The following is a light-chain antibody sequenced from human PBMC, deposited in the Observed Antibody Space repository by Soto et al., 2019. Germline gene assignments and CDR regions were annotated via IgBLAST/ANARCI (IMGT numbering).Light chain of an antibody. J-gene: IGKJ2*01. Sequence: DIVMTQSPDSLAVSLGERATINCKSSQSVLYSSNNKNYLAWYQQRPGQPPKLLLYWASTRESGVPDRFSGSGSGTDFTLTITSLQAEYVAVYYCQQYESTPPTFGQGTKLEIK. V-gene: IGKV4-1*01. CDR3: QQYESTPPT. CDR2: WAS. CDR1: QSVLYSSNNKNY.